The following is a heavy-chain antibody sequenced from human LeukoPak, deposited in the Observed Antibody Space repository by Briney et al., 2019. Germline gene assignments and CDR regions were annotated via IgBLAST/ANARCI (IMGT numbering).Heavy chain of an antibody. CDR3: ARGGLSRILRYFDWLLGDDAFDI. V-gene: IGHV1-2*02. CDR1: GYTFTGYY. D-gene: IGHD3-9*01. J-gene: IGHJ3*02. CDR2: INPSSGGT. Sequence: ASVKVSCKASGYTFTGYYMHWMRQAPGQGLEWMGWINPSSGGTDYAQKFQGRVTMTRDTSISTAYMELSRLRSDDTAVYYCARGGLSRILRYFDWLLGDDAFDIWGQGTMVTVSS.